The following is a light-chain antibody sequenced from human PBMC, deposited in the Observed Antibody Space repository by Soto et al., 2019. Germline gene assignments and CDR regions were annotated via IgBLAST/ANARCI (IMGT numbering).Light chain of an antibody. CDR2: GAS. CDR1: QTVNTNY. V-gene: IGKV3-20*01. CDR3: QQYGGSAPWT. J-gene: IGKJ1*01. Sequence: EIVLTQPPGPLSVSPGDRVTLSCMASQTVNTNYLAWYQQKPGQAPRLLIYGASTPATGTPARFSGSGSGTDFTLTVSRLEPEDFAVYYCQQYGGSAPWTFGPGTKVDMK.